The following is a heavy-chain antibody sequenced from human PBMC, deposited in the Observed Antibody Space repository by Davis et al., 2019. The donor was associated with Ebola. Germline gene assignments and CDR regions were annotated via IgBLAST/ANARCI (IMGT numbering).Heavy chain of an antibody. CDR3: AKEGEGIAAAASY. CDR2: ISGDGGST. V-gene: IGHV3-43*02. Sequence: GESLKISCAASGFSVSGYYMSWVRQAPGKGLEWVSLISGDGGSTYYADSVKGRFTISRDNSKNSLYLQMNSLRTEDTALYYCAKEGEGIAAAASYWGQGTLVTVSS. CDR1: GFSVSGYY. J-gene: IGHJ4*02. D-gene: IGHD6-13*01.